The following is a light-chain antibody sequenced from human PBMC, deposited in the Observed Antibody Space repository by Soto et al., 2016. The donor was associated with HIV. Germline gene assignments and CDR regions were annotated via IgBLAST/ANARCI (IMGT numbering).Light chain of an antibody. J-gene: IGKJ2*01. CDR1: QGISSY. Sequence: AIRMTQSPSPLSASTGDRVTITCRASQGISSYIAWYQQKPGKAPKLLMYDTSTLQSGVPSRFSGSRSRTDFTLTISCLQSEDFATYYCQQYYSYPYTFGQGTKLEIK. CDR3: QQYYSYPYT. V-gene: IGKV1-8*01. CDR2: DTS.